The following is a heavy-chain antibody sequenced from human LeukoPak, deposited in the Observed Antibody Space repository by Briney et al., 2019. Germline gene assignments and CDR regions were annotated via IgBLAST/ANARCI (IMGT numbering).Heavy chain of an antibody. CDR2: IHYDGTNR. J-gene: IGHJ4*02. CDR1: GFTFSSYS. D-gene: IGHD3-22*01. V-gene: IGHV3-30*02. CDR3: ARYYFDSRGYYSFDL. Sequence: PGGSLRLSCAASGFTFSSYSMNWVRQAPGKGLEWVAFIHYDGTNRYYADSVKGRFTISTDSSKNTLYLQMNSLRAEDTAVYYCARYYFDSRGYYSFDLWGQGTMVTVSS.